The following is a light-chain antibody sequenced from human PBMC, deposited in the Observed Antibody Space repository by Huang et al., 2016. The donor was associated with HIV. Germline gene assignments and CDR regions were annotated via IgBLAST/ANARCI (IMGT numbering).Light chain of an antibody. CDR2: SST. J-gene: IGKJ4*01. CDR1: QRISSH. CDR3: QQTYSAPVT. V-gene: IGKV1-39*01. Sequence: ASVGDRVTITCRTSQRISSHLSWYQQKIGKGPKLLIYSSTVLQSGVPSRFTGSGSGTDFTLTINSLQPEDFATYYCQQTYSAPVTFGGGTRVEIK.